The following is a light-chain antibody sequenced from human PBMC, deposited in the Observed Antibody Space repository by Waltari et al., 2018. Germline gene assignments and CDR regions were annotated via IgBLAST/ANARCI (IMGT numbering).Light chain of an antibody. Sequence: QSVLTQPPSASGTPGQRVTISCSGSSSNLGRNYVYWYQQFPGTAPKLLTSRNNERPSGVPDRFSGSKSGNSAALAVSGLRSEDEADYYCAAWDDSLSVGVFGGGTRVTVL. CDR2: RNN. CDR1: SSNLGRNY. V-gene: IGLV1-47*01. J-gene: IGLJ3*02. CDR3: AAWDDSLSVGV.